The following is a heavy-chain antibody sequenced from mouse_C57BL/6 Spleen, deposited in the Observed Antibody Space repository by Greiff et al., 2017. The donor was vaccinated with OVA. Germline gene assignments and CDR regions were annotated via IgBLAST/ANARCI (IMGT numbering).Heavy chain of an antibody. J-gene: IGHJ4*01. CDR3: ARSAGTGYAMDY. CDR2: IYPGDGDT. Sequence: VQLQQSGPELVKPGASVKISCKASGYAFSSSWMNWVKQRPGKGLEWIGRIYPGDGDTNYNGKFKGKATLTADKSSSTAYMQLSSLTSEDSAVYFWARSAGTGYAMDYWGQGTSVTVSS. V-gene: IGHV1-82*01. CDR1: GYAFSSSW. D-gene: IGHD4-1*01.